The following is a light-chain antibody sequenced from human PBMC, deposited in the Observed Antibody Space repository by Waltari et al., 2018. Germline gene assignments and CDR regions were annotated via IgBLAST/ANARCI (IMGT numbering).Light chain of an antibody. CDR2: AAS. V-gene: IGKV1-39*01. CDR1: QSIDSY. Sequence: DIKLPQSQPPLPASVAASVTIPPRASQSIDSYLNWYQQKPGKAPKLLIYAASTLQSGVPSRFSGSGSGTDFTLTISSLQPKDFATYYCQQSDSIPPQFTFGPGTKVDIK. J-gene: IGKJ3*01. CDR3: QQSDSIPPQFT.